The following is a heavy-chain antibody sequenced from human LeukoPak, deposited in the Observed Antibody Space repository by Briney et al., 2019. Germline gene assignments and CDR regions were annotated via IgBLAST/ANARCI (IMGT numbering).Heavy chain of an antibody. J-gene: IGHJ4*02. V-gene: IGHV3-30*18. CDR3: AKDLRVVTGGFDY. CDR2: ISYDGSNK. Sequence: GGSLRLSCAASGFTFSSYWMSWVRQAPGKGLEWVAVISYDGSNKYYADSVKGRFTISRDNSKNTLYLQMNSLRAEDTAMYYCAKDLRVVTGGFDYWGQGTLVTVSS. D-gene: IGHD4-23*01. CDR1: GFTFSSYW.